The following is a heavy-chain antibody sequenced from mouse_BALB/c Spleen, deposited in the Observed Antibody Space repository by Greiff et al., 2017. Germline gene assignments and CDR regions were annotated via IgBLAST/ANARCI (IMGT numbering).Heavy chain of an antibody. Sequence: EVQGVESGGGLVQPGGSRKLSCAASGFTFSSFGMHWVRQAPEKGLEWVAYISSGSSTIYYADTVKGRFTISRDNPKNTLFLQMTSLRSEDTAMYYCARPTMITTRAMDYWGQGTSVTVSS. J-gene: IGHJ4*01. CDR3: ARPTMITTRAMDY. D-gene: IGHD2-4*01. CDR2: ISSGSSTI. CDR1: GFTFSSFG. V-gene: IGHV5-17*02.